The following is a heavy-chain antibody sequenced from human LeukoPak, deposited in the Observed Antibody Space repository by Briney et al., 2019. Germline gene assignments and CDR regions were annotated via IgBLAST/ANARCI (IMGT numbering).Heavy chain of an antibody. D-gene: IGHD3-10*01. CDR1: GGSISSSSYS. Sequence: SETLSLTCIVSGGSISSSSYSWGWIRQPPGKGLEWIGNISYTGSTYYNPSLKSRVTISVDTSKNHFSLKLSSVTAADTAVYYCARQPNSVRGVDYWGQGALVTVSS. V-gene: IGHV4-39*01. CDR2: ISYTGST. CDR3: ARQPNSVRGVDY. J-gene: IGHJ4*02.